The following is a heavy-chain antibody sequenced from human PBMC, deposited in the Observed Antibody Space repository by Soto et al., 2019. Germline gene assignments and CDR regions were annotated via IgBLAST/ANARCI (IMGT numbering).Heavy chain of an antibody. CDR3: AKDIRDGYSHDAFDI. Sequence: GGSLRLSCAASGFTFSSYGMHWVRQAPGKGLEWVAVISYDGSNKYYADSVKGRFTISRDNSKSTLYLQMNSLRAEDTAVYYCAKDIRDGYSHDAFDIWGQGTMVTVSS. J-gene: IGHJ3*02. D-gene: IGHD4-4*01. V-gene: IGHV3-30*18. CDR2: ISYDGSNK. CDR1: GFTFSSYG.